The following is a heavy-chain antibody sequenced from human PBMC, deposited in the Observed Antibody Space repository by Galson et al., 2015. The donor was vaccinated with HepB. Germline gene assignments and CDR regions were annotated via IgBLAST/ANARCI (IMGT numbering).Heavy chain of an antibody. D-gene: IGHD2-2*01. J-gene: IGHJ6*02. CDR2: IIPIFGTA. CDR3: AMTYQLPPEYYYYGMDV. CDR1: GGTFSSYA. V-gene: IGHV1-69*13. Sequence: SVKVSCKASGGTFSSYAISWVRQAPGQGLEWMGGIIPIFGTANYAQKFQGRVTITADESTSTAYMELSSLRSEDTAVYYCAMTYQLPPEYYYYGMDVWGQGTTVTVSS.